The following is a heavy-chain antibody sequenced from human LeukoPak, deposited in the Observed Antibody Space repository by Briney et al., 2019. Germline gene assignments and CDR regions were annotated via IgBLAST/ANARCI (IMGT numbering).Heavy chain of an antibody. CDR3: ARHVEIAVAGPIDY. J-gene: IGHJ4*02. V-gene: IGHV4-39*01. CDR2: IYYSGST. D-gene: IGHD6-19*01. Sequence: EPSETLSLTCTVSGGSISSSRDYWGWIRQPPGKGLEWIGSIYYSGSTYYNPSLKSRVTISVDTSKNQFSLKLSSVTAADTAVYYCARHVEIAVAGPIDYWGQGTLVTVSS. CDR1: GGSISSSRDY.